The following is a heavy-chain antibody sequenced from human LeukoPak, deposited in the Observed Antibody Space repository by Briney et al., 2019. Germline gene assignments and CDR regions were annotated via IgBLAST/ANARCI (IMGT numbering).Heavy chain of an antibody. CDR3: ARALWPDNYDILTGYHRRTTPFDY. Sequence: GGSLRLSCAASGFTFSNAWMSWVRQAPGKGLEWVSYISSSGSTIYYADSVKGRFTISRDNAKNSLYLQMNSLRAEDTAVYYCARALWPDNYDILTGYHRRTTPFDYWGQGTLVTVSS. J-gene: IGHJ4*02. V-gene: IGHV3-11*01. CDR1: GFTFSNAW. D-gene: IGHD3-9*01. CDR2: ISSSGSTI.